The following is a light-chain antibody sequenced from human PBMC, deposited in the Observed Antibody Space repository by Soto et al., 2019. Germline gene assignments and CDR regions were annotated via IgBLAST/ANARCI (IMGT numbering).Light chain of an antibody. J-gene: IGLJ3*02. CDR3: SGWDGRLRGV. V-gene: IGLV1-47*01. Sequence: SVLTQPPSVSGTPGQAVVISCSGGTSNIGTNYVYWFQQFPGTAPKLLIYQNDQRPSGVPERFSGSKSGTSASLAINGLRPEDEADYYCSGWDGRLRGVFGGGTKLTVL. CDR1: TSNIGTNY. CDR2: QND.